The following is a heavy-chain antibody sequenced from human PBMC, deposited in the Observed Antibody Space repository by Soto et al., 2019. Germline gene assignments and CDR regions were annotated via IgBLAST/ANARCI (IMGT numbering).Heavy chain of an antibody. Sequence: ASVKVSCKASGYTFTSYGISWVRQAPGQGLEWMGWISAYNGNTNYAQKLQGRVTMTTDTSTSTAYMELRSLRSDDTVVYYCARGNGSYYDFWSGYCFDYWGQGTLVTVSS. D-gene: IGHD3-3*01. V-gene: IGHV1-18*01. J-gene: IGHJ4*02. CDR2: ISAYNGNT. CDR3: ARGNGSYYDFWSGYCFDY. CDR1: GYTFTSYG.